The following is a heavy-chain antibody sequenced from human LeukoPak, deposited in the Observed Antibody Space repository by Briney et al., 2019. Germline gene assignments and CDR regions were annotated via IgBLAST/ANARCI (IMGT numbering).Heavy chain of an antibody. CDR1: GDSFSSNYW. Sequence: SETLSLTCAVSGDSFSSNYWWTWVRQSPGKGLEWIGEIYHSGTTNYNPSLKSPVSISLDKSKNQLSLKVNSVTAADTAVYYCARDRGGLTYGKDIWGQGTTVTVSS. J-gene: IGHJ6*02. CDR2: IYHSGTT. D-gene: IGHD2-15*01. CDR3: ARDRGGLTYGKDI. V-gene: IGHV4-4*02.